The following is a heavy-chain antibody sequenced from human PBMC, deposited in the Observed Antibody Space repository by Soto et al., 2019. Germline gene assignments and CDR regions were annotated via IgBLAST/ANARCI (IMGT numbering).Heavy chain of an antibody. J-gene: IGHJ4*02. CDR1: GGSISSGGYY. CDR2: LYYSGST. V-gene: IGHV4-31*03. D-gene: IGHD3-10*01. CDR3: ASQYGSGSYYDDY. Sequence: QVQLQESGPGLVKPSQTLSLTCTVSGGSISSGGYYWSWIRQHPGKGLEWIGYLYYSGSTYYNPSLKSRVTISVAPSKNQFSLQLSSVTAADTAVYYCASQYGSGSYYDDYWGQGTLVTVSS.